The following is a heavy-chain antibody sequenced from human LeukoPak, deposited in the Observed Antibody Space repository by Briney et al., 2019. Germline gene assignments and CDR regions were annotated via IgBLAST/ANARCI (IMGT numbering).Heavy chain of an antibody. J-gene: IGHJ3*02. Sequence: ASVKVSCKASGYTFTSYYMHWVRQAPGQGLEWMGIINPSGGSTSYAQKFQGRVTMTRDTSTSTVYMELSSLRSEDTAVYYCARTSGYCSGGSCYDIRHFNAFDIWGQGTMVTVSS. CDR3: ARTSGYCSGGSCYDIRHFNAFDI. V-gene: IGHV1-46*01. CDR1: GYTFTSYY. D-gene: IGHD2-15*01. CDR2: INPSGGST.